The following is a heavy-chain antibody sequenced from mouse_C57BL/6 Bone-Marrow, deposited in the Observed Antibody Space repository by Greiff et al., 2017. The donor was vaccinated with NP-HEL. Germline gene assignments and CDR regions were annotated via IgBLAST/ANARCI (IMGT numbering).Heavy chain of an antibody. J-gene: IGHJ3*01. CDR2: IIPGSGNT. D-gene: IGHD2-4*01. Sequence: VQLQQSGAELMKPGASVKLSCKATGYTFTGYWIEWVKQRPGHGLEWIGGIIPGSGNTNYNEKFKGQVTFTADTSSNTAYMQLRSLTTEDSAIYNCAGGGLRRGFAYWGQGTLVTVSA. V-gene: IGHV1-9*01. CDR3: AGGGLRRGFAY. CDR1: GYTFTGYW.